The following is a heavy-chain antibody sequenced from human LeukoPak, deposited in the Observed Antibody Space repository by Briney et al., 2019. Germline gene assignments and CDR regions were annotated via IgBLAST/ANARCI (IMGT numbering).Heavy chain of an antibody. V-gene: IGHV2-5*02. Sequence: ESGPTLVKPTQTLTLTCTFSGFSLSTSGVGVGWIRQPPGKALEWLALIYWDDDKRYSPPLKSRLTITKDTSKNQVVLTMTNMDPVDTATYYCAHRTYYYDSSGYPNWFDPWGQGTLVTVSS. CDR2: IYWDDDK. CDR3: AHRTYYYDSSGYPNWFDP. J-gene: IGHJ5*02. CDR1: GFSLSTSGVG. D-gene: IGHD3-22*01.